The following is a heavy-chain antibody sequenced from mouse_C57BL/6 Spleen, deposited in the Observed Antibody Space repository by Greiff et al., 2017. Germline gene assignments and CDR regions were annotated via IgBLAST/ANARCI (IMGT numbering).Heavy chain of an antibody. V-gene: IGHV1-82*01. CDR3: ARGYYGYAMGG. Sequence: VKLMESGPELVKPGASVKISCKASGYAFSSSWMNWVKQRPGKGLEWIGRIYPGDGDTNYNGKFKGKATLTADKSSSTAYMQLSSLTSEDSAVYFCARGYYGYAMGGWGKGASVTVAT. CDR1: GYAFSSSW. CDR2: IYPGDGDT. J-gene: IGHJ4*01. D-gene: IGHD1-1*01.